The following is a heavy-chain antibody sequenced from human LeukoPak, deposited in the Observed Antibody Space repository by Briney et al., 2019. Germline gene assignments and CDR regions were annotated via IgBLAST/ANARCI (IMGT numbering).Heavy chain of an antibody. CDR1: GYTFTGYY. CDR3: AREAKTSNWNSVPYLDY. D-gene: IGHD1-7*01. CDR2: INPNSGGT. J-gene: IGHJ4*02. V-gene: IGHV1-2*04. Sequence: ASVKVSCKASGYTFTGYYMHWVRQAPGQGLEWMGWINPNSGGTNYAQKFQGWVTMTRDTSISTAYMELSRLRSDDTAVYYCAREAKTSNWNSVPYLDYWGQGTLITVSS.